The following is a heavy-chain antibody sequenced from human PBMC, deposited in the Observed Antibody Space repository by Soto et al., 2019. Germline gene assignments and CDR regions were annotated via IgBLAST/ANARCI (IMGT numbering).Heavy chain of an antibody. CDR3: ARDSGEHVLLWFGELLVDAFDI. CDR1: GFTFSSYA. V-gene: IGHV3-64*01. Sequence: EVQLVESGGGLVQPGGSLRLSCAASGFTFSSYAMHWVRQAPGKGLEYVSAISSNGGSTYYANSVKGRFTISRDNSKNTLYLQMGSLRAEDMAVYYCARDSGEHVLLWFGELLVDAFDIWGQGTMVTVSS. J-gene: IGHJ3*02. D-gene: IGHD3-10*01. CDR2: ISSNGGST.